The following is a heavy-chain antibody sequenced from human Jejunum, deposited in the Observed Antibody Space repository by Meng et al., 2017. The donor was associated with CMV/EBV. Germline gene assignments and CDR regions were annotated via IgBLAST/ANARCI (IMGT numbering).Heavy chain of an antibody. CDR3: AREWGVAYCSSTNCYASVNAFDI. D-gene: IGHD2-2*01. J-gene: IGHJ4*02. Sequence: WWSCVLQPPRKGLQLIGEIHHSVRTYYYPSLKSRVTLSLHRSMTQFSLVLSSLTTADTAIYYCAREWGVAYCSSTNCYASVNAFDIWGQGTLVTVSS. CDR2: IHHSVRT. V-gene: IGHV4-4*02. CDR1: W.